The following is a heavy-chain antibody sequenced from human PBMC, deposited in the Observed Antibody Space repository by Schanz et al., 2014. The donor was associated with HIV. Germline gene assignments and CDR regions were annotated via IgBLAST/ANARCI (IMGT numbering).Heavy chain of an antibody. Sequence: EVQLVESGGGLVKPGGSLRLSCAASGFTFSSYSMNWVRQAPGKRLEWVSSISSSSSNINYADSVRGRFTISRDNAKNSLYLQMNSLRAEDTAVYYCARWFVGYKWSDNWYFDLWGRGTLVTVSS. J-gene: IGHJ2*01. V-gene: IGHV3-21*01. CDR2: ISSSSSNI. CDR1: GFTFSSYS. CDR3: ARWFVGYKWSDNWYFDL. D-gene: IGHD1-20*01.